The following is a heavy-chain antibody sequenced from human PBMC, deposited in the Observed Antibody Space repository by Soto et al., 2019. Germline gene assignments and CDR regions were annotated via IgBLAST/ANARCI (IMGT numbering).Heavy chain of an antibody. D-gene: IGHD1-1*01. CDR3: ARVRSDHEGTYYFDY. J-gene: IGHJ4*02. V-gene: IGHV1-18*01. CDR2: ISAYNGNT. Sequence: RQAPGQGLEWMGWISAYNGNTNYAQKLQGRVTMTTDTSTSTAYMELRSLRSDDTAVYYCARVRSDHEGTYYFDYWGQGTLVPVSS.